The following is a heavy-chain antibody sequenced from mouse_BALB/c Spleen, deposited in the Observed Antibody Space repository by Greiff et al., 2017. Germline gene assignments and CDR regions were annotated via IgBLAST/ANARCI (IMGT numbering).Heavy chain of an antibody. CDR2: ISSGGSYT. CDR1: GFTFSSYG. Sequence: EVQLVESGGDLVKPGGSLKLSCAASGFTFSSYGMSWVRQTPDKRLEWVATISSGGSYTYYPDSVKGRFTISRDNAKNTLYLQMSSLKSEDTAMYYCARPLYDYDEAWFAYWGQGTLVTVSA. D-gene: IGHD2-4*01. V-gene: IGHV5-6*01. J-gene: IGHJ3*01. CDR3: ARPLYDYDEAWFAY.